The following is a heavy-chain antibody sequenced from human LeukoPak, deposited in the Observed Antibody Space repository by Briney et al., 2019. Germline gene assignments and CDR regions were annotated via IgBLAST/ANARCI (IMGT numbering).Heavy chain of an antibody. CDR3: ARGRPGYYGSGSYLFDP. D-gene: IGHD3-10*01. Sequence: SETLSLTCAVYGRSFSGYYWSWIRQPPGKGLEWIGEINHSGSTNYNPSLKSRVTISVETSKNQFSLKLSSVTAADTAVYYCARGRPGYYGSGSYLFDPWGQGTLVTVSS. J-gene: IGHJ5*02. CDR2: INHSGST. CDR1: GRSFSGYY. V-gene: IGHV4-34*01.